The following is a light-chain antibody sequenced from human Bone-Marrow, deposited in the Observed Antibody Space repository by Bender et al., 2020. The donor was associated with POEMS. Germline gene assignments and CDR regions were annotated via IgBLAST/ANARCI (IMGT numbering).Light chain of an antibody. V-gene: IGLV2-14*01. CDR2: DVS. J-gene: IGLJ1*01. Sequence: QSALPQPASVSGSPGQSITISCTGSSSDVGDYNYVSWYQQHPGKAPKLMIYDVSNRPSGVSNRFSGSKSGNTASLTISGLQAEDEADYYCSSYTDSSTSSWVFGTGTKVTVL. CDR3: SSYTDSSTSSWV. CDR1: SSDVGDYNY.